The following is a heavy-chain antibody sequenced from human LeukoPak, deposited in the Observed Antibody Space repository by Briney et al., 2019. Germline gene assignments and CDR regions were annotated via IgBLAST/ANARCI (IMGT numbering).Heavy chain of an antibody. CDR1: GDSVSSDSAA. CDR2: TYYRSKWYN. CDR3: ARSFNGDLDY. Sequence: SQTLSLTCGISGDSVSSDSAAWNWIRQSPWRGLEWLGRTYYRSKWYNGYALSVKSRITINPDTSKNQFSLQLNSVTPEDTAVYYCARSFNGDLDYWGQGTLVTVSS. D-gene: IGHD3-10*01. J-gene: IGHJ4*02. V-gene: IGHV6-1*01.